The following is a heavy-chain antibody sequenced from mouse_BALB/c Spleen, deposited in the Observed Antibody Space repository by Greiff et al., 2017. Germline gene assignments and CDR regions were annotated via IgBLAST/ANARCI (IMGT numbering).Heavy chain of an antibody. CDR2: IDPYNGGT. V-gene: IGHV1S135*01. CDR1: GYAFTSYN. J-gene: IGHJ2*01. Sequence: EVQLQESGAELVKPGASVKVSCKASGYAFTSYNMYWVKQSHGKSLEWIGYIDPYNGGTSYNQKFKGKATLTVDKSSSTAYMHLNSLTSEDSAVYYCARERDSLLPFDYWGQGTTLTVSS. D-gene: IGHD1-2*01. CDR3: ARERDSLLPFDY.